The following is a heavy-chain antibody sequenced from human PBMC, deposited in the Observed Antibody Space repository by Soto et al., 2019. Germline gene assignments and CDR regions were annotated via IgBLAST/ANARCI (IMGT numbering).Heavy chain of an antibody. J-gene: IGHJ2*01. D-gene: IGHD2-2*01. CDR3: ARDSIVVVPAEKGLRPSRYFDL. CDR1: GFSLSTSGMC. Sequence: SGPTLVNPTQTLTLTCTFSGFSLSTSGMCVSWIRQPPGKALEWLARIDWDDDKYYSTSLKTRLTISKDTSKNQVVLTMTNMDPVDTATYYCARDSIVVVPAEKGLRPSRYFDLWGRGTLVTVSS. CDR2: IDWDDDK. V-gene: IGHV2-70*11.